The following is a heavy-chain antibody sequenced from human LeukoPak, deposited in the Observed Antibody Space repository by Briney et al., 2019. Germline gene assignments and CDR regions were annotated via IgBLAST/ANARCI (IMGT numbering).Heavy chain of an antibody. J-gene: IGHJ4*02. CDR2: IYHSGST. Sequence: SETLSLTCAVSGYSISSGYYWGWIRQPPGKGLEWIGSIYHSGSTYYNPSLKSRVTISVDTSKNQFSLKLSSVTAADTAVYYCARRRVEMATFDYWGQGTLVAVSS. CDR1: GYSISSGYY. V-gene: IGHV4-38-2*01. D-gene: IGHD5-24*01. CDR3: ARRRVEMATFDY.